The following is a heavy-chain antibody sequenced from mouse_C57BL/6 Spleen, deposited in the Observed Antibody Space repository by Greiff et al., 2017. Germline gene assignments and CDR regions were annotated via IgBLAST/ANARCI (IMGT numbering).Heavy chain of an antibody. V-gene: IGHV14-3*01. CDR2: IDPANGNT. Sequence: EVKVVESVAELVRPGASVKLSCTASGFNIKNTYMHWVKQRPEQGLEWIGRIDPANGNTKYAPKFKGKATITADKSSNTAYLQLSSLTSEDTAIYYCAKPCTTVGQFAYWGQGTLVTVSA. D-gene: IGHD1-1*01. CDR3: AKPCTTVGQFAY. J-gene: IGHJ3*01. CDR1: GFNIKNTY.